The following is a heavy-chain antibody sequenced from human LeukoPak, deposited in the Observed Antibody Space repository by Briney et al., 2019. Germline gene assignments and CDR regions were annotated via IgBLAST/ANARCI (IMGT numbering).Heavy chain of an antibody. V-gene: IGHV3-49*04. D-gene: IGHD3-10*01. CDR3: SRGDSGSS. CDR2: IRSKSYGGTA. Sequence: PGRSLRLSCTASGFNFGDYGLTWVRQAPGKGLEWLGFIRSKSYGGTAEYAASVRGRFIISRDDSKSIAYLQINSLKTVDTGVYFCSRGDSGSSWGQGTLVTVSS. CDR1: GFNFGDYG. J-gene: IGHJ5*02.